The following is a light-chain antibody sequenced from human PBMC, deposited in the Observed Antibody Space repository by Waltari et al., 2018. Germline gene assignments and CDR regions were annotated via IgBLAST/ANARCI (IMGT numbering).Light chain of an antibody. CDR2: KAS. Sequence: DIQITQSPSTLSASVGDRVTITCRASHSIVSWLAWYQQKPGEAPRLVMYKASSLESGVPSRFSGSESGTEFTLTITSLQPDDFATYYCQQYNSYSMWTFGQGTKVEVK. CDR1: HSIVSW. CDR3: QQYNSYSMWT. V-gene: IGKV1-5*03. J-gene: IGKJ1*01.